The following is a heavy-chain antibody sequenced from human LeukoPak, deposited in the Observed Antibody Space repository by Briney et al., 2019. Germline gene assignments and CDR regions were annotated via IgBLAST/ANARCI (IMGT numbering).Heavy chain of an antibody. V-gene: IGHV4-59*01. Sequence: SETLSLTCTVSGGSISGFYWTWIRQPPGKGLEWIGQIYYTGSAGYNPSLKSRITISVDTSKNQISLMVRSVTAADTAVYHCARFGVNYDMDVWGQGTTVTVSS. D-gene: IGHD3-16*01. CDR1: GGSISGFY. J-gene: IGHJ6*02. CDR2: IYYTGSA. CDR3: ARFGVNYDMDV.